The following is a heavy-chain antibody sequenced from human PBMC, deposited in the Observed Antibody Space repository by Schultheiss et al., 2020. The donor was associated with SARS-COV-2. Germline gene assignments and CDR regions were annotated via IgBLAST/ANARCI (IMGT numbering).Heavy chain of an antibody. CDR2: VYYTRNT. V-gene: IGHV4-39*01. Sequence: SETLSLTCTVSGGSISSTNYHFGWIRQPPGRRLEWIGIVYYTRNTFYNPSLNSRVTISLDTSKSQFSLKLGSVTASDTAVYYCASFVSYYYYMDVWGKGTTVTVSS. D-gene: IGHD3-3*01. J-gene: IGHJ6*03. CDR3: ASFVSYYYYMDV. CDR1: GGSISSTNYH.